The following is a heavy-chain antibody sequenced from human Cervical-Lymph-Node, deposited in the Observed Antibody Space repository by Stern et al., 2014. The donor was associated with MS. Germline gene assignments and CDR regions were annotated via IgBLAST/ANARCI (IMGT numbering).Heavy chain of an antibody. CDR3: ARGRGGLIVP. Sequence: QVQLQESGPGLVKPSQTLSLTCTVSGGSISSGSYYWSWIRQPAGKGLEWIGHIYTNGSTNDNPSLKSRVTISVDTSKNQFSLNLSSVTAADTAVYYCARGRGGLIVPWGQGTLVTVSS. CDR2: IYTNGST. V-gene: IGHV4-61*02. CDR1: GGSISSGSYY. J-gene: IGHJ5*02. D-gene: IGHD3-16*01.